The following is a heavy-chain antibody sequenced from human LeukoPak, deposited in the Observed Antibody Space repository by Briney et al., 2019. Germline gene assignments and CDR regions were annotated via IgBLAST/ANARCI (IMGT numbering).Heavy chain of an antibody. D-gene: IGHD5-12*01. V-gene: IGHV4-39*07. Sequence: PSETLSLTCTVSGGSISSSSYYWGWIRQPPGKGLEWIGEINHSGSTNYNPSLKSRVTISVDTSKNQFSLKLSSVTAADTAVYYCARGPASYSGYDYFDYWGQGTLVTVSS. J-gene: IGHJ4*02. CDR3: ARGPASYSGYDYFDY. CDR2: INHSGST. CDR1: GGSISSSSYY.